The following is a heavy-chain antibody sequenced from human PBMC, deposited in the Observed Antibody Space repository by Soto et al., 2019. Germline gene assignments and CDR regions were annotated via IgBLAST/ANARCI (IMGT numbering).Heavy chain of an antibody. CDR2: IYHSGST. CDR1: GCSISRGCY. D-gene: IGHD1-26*01. CDR3: ATGAGHVSE. V-gene: IGHV4-38-2*01. J-gene: IGHJ4*02. Sequence: SGTRSLTCAVSGCSISRGCYWGWIRQLPGKGLEWIGSIYHSGSTYYNPSLNSRVTISVDTSKNQFSLKLRSVTAADKAGYYCATGAGHVSEWGKGPLVIVS.